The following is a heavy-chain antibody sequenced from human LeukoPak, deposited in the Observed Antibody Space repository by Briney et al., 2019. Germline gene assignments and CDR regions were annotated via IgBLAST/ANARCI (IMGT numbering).Heavy chain of an antibody. V-gene: IGHV4-4*07. J-gene: IGHJ5*02. CDR1: GGSISSYY. CDR3: ARAGGPCGCSGGSCYVWFDP. D-gene: IGHD2-15*01. CDR2: IYTSGST. Sequence: PSETLSLTCTVSGGSISSYYWSWIRQPAGKGLEWIGRIYTSGSTNYNPSLKSRVTMSVDTSKNQFSLKLSSVTAADTAVYYCARAGGPCGCSGGSCYVWFDPWGQGTLVTVSS.